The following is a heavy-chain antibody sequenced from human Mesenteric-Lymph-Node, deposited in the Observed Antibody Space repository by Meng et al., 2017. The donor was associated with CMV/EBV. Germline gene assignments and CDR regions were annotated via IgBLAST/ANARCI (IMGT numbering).Heavy chain of an antibody. J-gene: IGHJ2*01. CDR3: ARQFAAAGSYWYFDL. CDR2: IYWDDDK. Sequence: FSLSTSGVGVGWIRQPPGKALEWLALIYWDDDKRYSPSLKSRLTITKDTSKNQVVLTMTNMDPVDTATYYCARQFAAAGSYWYFDLWGRGTLVTVSS. V-gene: IGHV2-5*02. D-gene: IGHD6-13*01. CDR1: FSLSTSGVG.